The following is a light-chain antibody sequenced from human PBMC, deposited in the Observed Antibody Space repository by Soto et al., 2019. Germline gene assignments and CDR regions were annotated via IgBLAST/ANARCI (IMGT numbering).Light chain of an antibody. CDR3: QQRANWPT. CDR2: DAS. Sequence: EIVLTQSPATLSLSPGERATLSCRASQSVSSYLAWYQQKRGQAPRLLIYDASNRATGIPARFSGSGPGTDFTLTISSLEPEDFAVYYCQQRANWPTFGQGTKVDIK. CDR1: QSVSSY. J-gene: IGKJ1*01. V-gene: IGKV3-11*01.